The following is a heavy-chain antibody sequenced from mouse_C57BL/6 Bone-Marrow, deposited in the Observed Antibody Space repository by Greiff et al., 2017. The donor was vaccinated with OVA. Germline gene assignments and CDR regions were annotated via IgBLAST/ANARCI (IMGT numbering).Heavy chain of an antibody. CDR2: IDPSDSYT. CDR3: AKAPDGYYWFAY. Sequence: QVHVKQPGAELVKPGASVKLSCTASGYTFTSYWMQWVKQRPGQGLEWIGEIDPSDSYTNYTQKFKGKATLTVDTSSSTAYMQLSSLTSEDSAVYYCAKAPDGYYWFAYWGQGTLVTVSA. D-gene: IGHD2-3*01. J-gene: IGHJ3*01. V-gene: IGHV1-50*01. CDR1: GYTFTSYW.